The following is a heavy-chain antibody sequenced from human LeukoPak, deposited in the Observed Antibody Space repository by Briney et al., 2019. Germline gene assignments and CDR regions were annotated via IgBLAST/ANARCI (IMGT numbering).Heavy chain of an antibody. D-gene: IGHD1-26*01. CDR2: IQYDGRNK. Sequence: GGSLRLSCAASGFTFSNYGMHWVRQAPGKGLERVAVIQYDGRNKYYADSVKGRFTISRDNSKNTLYLQMNSLRAEDTAVYYCARQKVGAAVRLDYWGQGTLVSASS. CDR1: GFTFSNYG. V-gene: IGHV3-30*03. CDR3: ARQKVGAAVRLDY. J-gene: IGHJ4*02.